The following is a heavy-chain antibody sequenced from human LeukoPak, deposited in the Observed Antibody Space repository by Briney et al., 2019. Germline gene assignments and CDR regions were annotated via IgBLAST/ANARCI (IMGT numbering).Heavy chain of an antibody. J-gene: IGHJ4*02. CDR1: GYAFTSYG. V-gene: IGHV1-18*01. D-gene: IGHD5-18*01. CDR3: ARLPSYGYQDY. CDR2: ISAYNGNT. Sequence: ASVKVSCKASGYAFTSYGISWVRQAPGQGLEWMGWISAYNGNTNYARKLQGRVTMTTDTSTSTAYMELRSLRSDDTAVYYCARLPSYGYQDYWGQGTLVTVSS.